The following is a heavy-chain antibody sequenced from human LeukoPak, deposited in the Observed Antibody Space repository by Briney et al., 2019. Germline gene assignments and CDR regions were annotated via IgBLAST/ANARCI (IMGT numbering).Heavy chain of an antibody. V-gene: IGHV1-2*02. CDR1: RYTFTVDY. CDR3: ARGDYYVSSGYPDY. Sequence: GASVKVSFKASRYTFTVDYMHWARQAPGQGLEWMGWINPNSGGRDYAQKFQGRVTMTRDTSISTAHMELSRLRSDDTAVYYCARGDYYVSSGYPDYWGQGTLVTVSS. CDR2: INPNSGGR. D-gene: IGHD3-22*01. J-gene: IGHJ4*02.